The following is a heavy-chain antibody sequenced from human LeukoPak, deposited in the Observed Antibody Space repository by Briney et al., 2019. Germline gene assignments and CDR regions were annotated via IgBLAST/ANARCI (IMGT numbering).Heavy chain of an antibody. CDR3: ARGPYSSGRYIDY. CDR2: IFYSGST. CDR1: GGSISSYY. V-gene: IGHV4-59*01. D-gene: IGHD3-10*01. J-gene: IGHJ4*02. Sequence: PSETLSLTCTVSGGSISSYYWSWIRQPPGKGLEWIGSIFYSGSTNYNPSLKSRVTISVDTSKNQFSLKLSSVTAADTAVYYCARGPYSSGRYIDYWGRGTLVTVSS.